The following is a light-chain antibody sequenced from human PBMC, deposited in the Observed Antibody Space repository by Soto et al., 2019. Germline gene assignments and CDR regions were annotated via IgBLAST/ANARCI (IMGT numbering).Light chain of an antibody. CDR3: QQRAGSST. CDR1: QTVSNQ. J-gene: IGKJ5*01. Sequence: EIVLTQSPVTLSLSRGERATLSCRASQTVSNQLAWYQQKPGQAPRLLIYDASRRVTGIPARFSGSGSGTDFTLTLSSLEPEDFAVYYCQQRAGSSTFGQGTRLEIK. CDR2: DAS. V-gene: IGKV3-11*01.